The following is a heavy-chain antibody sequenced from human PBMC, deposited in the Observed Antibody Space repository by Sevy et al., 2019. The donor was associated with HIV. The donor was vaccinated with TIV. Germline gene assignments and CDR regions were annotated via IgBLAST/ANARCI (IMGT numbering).Heavy chain of an antibody. Sequence: ASVKVSCKASGYTFTSYGMSWVRQAPGQGLEWMGWISAYNGNTNYAQKLQGRVTMTTDTSTSTAYMELRSLRSDDTAVYYCARVKDLTFEYSSSSFRYWGQGTLVTVSS. CDR2: ISAYNGNT. CDR3: ARVKDLTFEYSSSSFRY. J-gene: IGHJ4*02. CDR1: GYTFTSYG. D-gene: IGHD6-6*01. V-gene: IGHV1-18*01.